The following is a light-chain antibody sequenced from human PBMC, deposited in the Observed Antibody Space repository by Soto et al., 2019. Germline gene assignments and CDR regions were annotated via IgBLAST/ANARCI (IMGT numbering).Light chain of an antibody. CDR2: DAS. V-gene: IGKV3-15*01. J-gene: IGKJ1*01. CDR1: QSVSNK. Sequence: EIVMTQSPATLAASPGERATLSCRASQSVSNKLAWYQQKPAQAPRLLIYDASNRATNIPVRFSGSGSGTDFILTITSLQSEDFAVYYCQQYKNWPPWTFGQGTKVEIK. CDR3: QQYKNWPPWT.